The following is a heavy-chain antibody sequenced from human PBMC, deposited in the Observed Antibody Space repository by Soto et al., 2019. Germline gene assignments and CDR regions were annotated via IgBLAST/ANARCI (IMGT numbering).Heavy chain of an antibody. CDR2: ISAYNGNT. CDR3: EREYYYGSGGAY. Sequence: ASVKVSCKTSGYTFINYGISWVRQAPGQGLGWMGWISAYNGNTNYAQKLQGRVTMTTDTSTSTAYMELRSLRSDDTAVYYCEREYYYGSGGAYWGQGTLVTVSS. J-gene: IGHJ4*02. CDR1: GYTFINYG. V-gene: IGHV1-18*01. D-gene: IGHD3-10*01.